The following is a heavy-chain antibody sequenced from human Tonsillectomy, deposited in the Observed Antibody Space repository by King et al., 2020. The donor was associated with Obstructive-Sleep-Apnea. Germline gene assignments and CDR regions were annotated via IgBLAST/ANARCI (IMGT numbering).Heavy chain of an antibody. D-gene: IGHD3-16*01. CDR3: ARDHLGDAFDI. Sequence: VQLVESGGGVVQPGRSLRLSCAASGFTFSSYAMHWVLQAPGKGLEWVAVISYDGSNKYYADSVKGRFTISRDNSKNTLYLQMNSLRAEDTAVYFCARDHLGDAFDIWGQGTMVTVSS. CDR1: GFTFSSYA. CDR2: ISYDGSNK. J-gene: IGHJ3*02. V-gene: IGHV3-30*04.